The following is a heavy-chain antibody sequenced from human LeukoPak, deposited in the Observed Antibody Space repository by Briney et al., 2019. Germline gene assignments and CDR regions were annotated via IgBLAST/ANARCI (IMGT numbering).Heavy chain of an antibody. CDR2: ISSSSSYI. D-gene: IGHD2-2*01. J-gene: IGHJ3*02. V-gene: IGHV3-21*01. Sequence: GGSLRRSCAASGFTFSSYSMNWVRQAPGKGLESLSSISSSSSYIYYADSVKGRFTISRDNAKNSLYLQMNSLRAEDTAVYYCARVNFCSSTSCYYAFDIWGQGTMVTVSS. CDR1: GFTFSSYS. CDR3: ARVNFCSSTSCYYAFDI.